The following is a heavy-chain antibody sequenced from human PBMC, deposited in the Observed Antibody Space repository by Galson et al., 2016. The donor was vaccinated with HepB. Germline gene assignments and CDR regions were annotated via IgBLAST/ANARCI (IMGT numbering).Heavy chain of an antibody. J-gene: IGHJ5*02. CDR3: ARAPGRRTVRRKGLRLKEEWGESTPINRFDP. CDR2: INGGNGDT. CDR1: GYIFSNFP. D-gene: IGHD3-3*01. Sequence: SVKVSCKASGYIFSNFPMHWVRQAPGQRLEWMGWINGGNGDTRYSQKFQGRITITRDTSAPTVYLELSSLTSEDTAVYYCARAPGRRTVRRKGLRLKEEWGESTPINRFDPWGQGTLVTVSS. V-gene: IGHV1-3*01.